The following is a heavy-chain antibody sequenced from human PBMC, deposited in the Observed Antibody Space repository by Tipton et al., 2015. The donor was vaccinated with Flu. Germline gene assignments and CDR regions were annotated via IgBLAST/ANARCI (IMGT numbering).Heavy chain of an antibody. J-gene: IGHJ6*02. Sequence: QLVQSGAEVKKPGASVKVSCKASGYTFTSYDINWVRQATGQGLEWMGWMNPNSGNTGYAQKFQGRVTMTRNTSISTAYMELSSLRSEDTAVYYCARPPTSTYYDFWSGYYPYYYYGMDVWGQGTTVTVSS. CDR2: MNPNSGNT. CDR1: GYTFTSYD. D-gene: IGHD3-3*01. CDR3: ARPPTSTYYDFWSGYYPYYYYGMDV. V-gene: IGHV1-8*01.